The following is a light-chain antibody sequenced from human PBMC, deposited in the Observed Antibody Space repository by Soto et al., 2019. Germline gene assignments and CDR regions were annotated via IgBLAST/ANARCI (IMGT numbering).Light chain of an antibody. Sequence: QSALTQPPSASGSPGQSVTISCTGTSSDVGGYNYVSWYQQHPGKAPKLMIYEDTKRPSGVPDRFTGSKSGNTASLTVSGLQAEDEADYYCSSYACSNNWAVFGGGTKLTVL. J-gene: IGLJ2*01. V-gene: IGLV2-8*01. CDR1: SSDVGGYNY. CDR2: EDT. CDR3: SSYACSNNWAV.